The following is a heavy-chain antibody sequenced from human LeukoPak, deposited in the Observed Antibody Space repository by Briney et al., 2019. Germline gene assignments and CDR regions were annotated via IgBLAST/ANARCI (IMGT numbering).Heavy chain of an antibody. V-gene: IGHV3-15*07. J-gene: IGHJ4*02. CDR3: ITPLPYSAQ. D-gene: IGHD2-21*01. Sequence: GGSLRLSCGASGFSFSYVWMNWVRQAPGKGLEWVGRIKPKTDGETTEYAAPVKDRFSISRDDSKSMMYLQMNSLKTEDTAVYYCITPLPYSAQGGQGTLVTVSS. CDR2: IKPKTDGETT. CDR1: GFSFSYVW.